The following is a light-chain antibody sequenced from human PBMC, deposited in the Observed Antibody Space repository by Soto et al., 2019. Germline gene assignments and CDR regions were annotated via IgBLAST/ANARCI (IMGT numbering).Light chain of an antibody. CDR3: TSYTSSITYV. Sequence: QSVLTQPASVSGSPGQSITISCTGTSSDVGGYNFVSWYQHHPGKAPKLIIYDVTNRPSGISNRVSGSKSGNTASLTISGLQAEDEADYYCTSYTSSITYVFGTGTKLTVL. CDR1: SSDVGGYNF. V-gene: IGLV2-14*03. CDR2: DVT. J-gene: IGLJ1*01.